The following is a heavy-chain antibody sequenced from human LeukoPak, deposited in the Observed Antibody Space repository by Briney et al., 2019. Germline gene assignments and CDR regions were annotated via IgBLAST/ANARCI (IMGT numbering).Heavy chain of an antibody. V-gene: IGHV3-74*01. CDR3: AREAAVAGIYFDS. J-gene: IGHJ4*02. CDR1: GFTFSTYW. D-gene: IGHD6-19*01. Sequence: GGSLRLSCVASGFTFSTYWMHWVRQAPGKGLVWVSRISYDGSSTNYADAVKGRFSISRDNAKNTVYLQMNSLRAEDTAVYYCAREAAVAGIYFDSWGQGTLVTVSS. CDR2: ISYDGSST.